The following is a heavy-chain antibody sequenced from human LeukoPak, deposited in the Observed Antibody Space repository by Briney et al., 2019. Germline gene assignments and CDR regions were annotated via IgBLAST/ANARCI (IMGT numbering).Heavy chain of an antibody. D-gene: IGHD3-22*01. CDR2: IIPIFGTA. CDR1: GGTFSSYT. V-gene: IGHV1-69*06. J-gene: IGHJ6*03. CDR3: ARDSNDSSGYYWGYYYYYMDV. Sequence: SVKVSCKASGGTFSSYTISWVRQAPGQGLEWMGGIIPIFGTANYAQKFQGRVTITADKSTSTAYMELSSLRSEDTAVYYCARDSNDSSGYYWGYYYYYMDVWGKGTTVTVSS.